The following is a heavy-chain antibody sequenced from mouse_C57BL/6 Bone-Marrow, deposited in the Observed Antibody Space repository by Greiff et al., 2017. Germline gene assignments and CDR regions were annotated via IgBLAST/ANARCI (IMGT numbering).Heavy chain of an antibody. Sequence: VQLQQPGAELVMPGASVKLSCKASGYTFTSYWMHWVKQRPGQGLEWIGEIDPSDSYTNYNQKFKGKSTLTVDKSSSTAYMQLSSLTSEDSAVYYCARREVTTVVARGYYAMDYWGQGTSVTVSS. CDR3: ARREVTTVVARGYYAMDY. D-gene: IGHD1-1*01. CDR2: IDPSDSYT. J-gene: IGHJ4*01. V-gene: IGHV1-69*01. CDR1: GYTFTSYW.